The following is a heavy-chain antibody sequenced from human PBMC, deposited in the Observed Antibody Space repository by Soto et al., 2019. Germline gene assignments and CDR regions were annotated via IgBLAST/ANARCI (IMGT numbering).Heavy chain of an antibody. CDR2: IIPILGIA. D-gene: IGHD3-3*01. V-gene: IGHV1-69*02. CDR1: GGTFSSYT. Sequence: ASVKVSCKASGGTFSSYTISWVRQAPGQGLEWMGRIIPILGIANYAQKFQGRVTITADKSTSTAYMELSSLRSEDTAVYYCARHEMVTLFGVVISYWYFDLWGRGTLVTVPS. J-gene: IGHJ2*01. CDR3: ARHEMVTLFGVVISYWYFDL.